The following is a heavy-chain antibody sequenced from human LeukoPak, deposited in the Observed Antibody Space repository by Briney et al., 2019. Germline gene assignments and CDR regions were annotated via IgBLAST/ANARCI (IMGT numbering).Heavy chain of an antibody. Sequence: GGSLRLSCAASGFTFSTYEMTWVRQAPGKGLEWVSYISSSGSTIYYADSVKGRFTISRDNAKNSLYLQMNSLRAEDTAVYYCARGEAVAGSGAFDIWGRGTMVTVSS. D-gene: IGHD6-19*01. CDR1: GFTFSTYE. V-gene: IGHV3-48*03. J-gene: IGHJ3*02. CDR2: ISSSGSTI. CDR3: ARGEAVAGSGAFDI.